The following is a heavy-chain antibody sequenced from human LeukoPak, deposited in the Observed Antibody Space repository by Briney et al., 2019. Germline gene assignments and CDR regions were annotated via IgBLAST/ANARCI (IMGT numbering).Heavy chain of an antibody. CDR1: GYTFTSYD. CDR2: ISAYNGNT. Sequence: GASVKVSCKASGYTFTSYDITGVRQAPGQGLEWMGWISAYNGNTNYARKVQGRVTMTTDTSTSTAYMDLRSLRSDDWAVYYYARISHYYGSEIEYWGQGTLVTVSS. V-gene: IGHV1-18*01. J-gene: IGHJ4*02. D-gene: IGHD3-10*01. CDR3: ARISHYYGSEIEY.